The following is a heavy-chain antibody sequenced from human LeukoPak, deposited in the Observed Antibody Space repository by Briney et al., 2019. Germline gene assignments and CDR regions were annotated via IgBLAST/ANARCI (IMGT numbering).Heavy chain of an antibody. CDR3: AKSGRTEVRGVIITVSRTFDY. CDR1: GFTFSSYA. Sequence: GGSLRLSCAASGFTFSSYAMSWVRQAPGKGLEWVSAISGSGGSTYYADSVKGRFTISRDNSKNTLYLQMNSLRAEDTAVYYCAKSGRTEVRGVIITVSRTFDYWGQGTLVTVSS. J-gene: IGHJ4*02. D-gene: IGHD3-10*01. CDR2: ISGSGGST. V-gene: IGHV3-23*01.